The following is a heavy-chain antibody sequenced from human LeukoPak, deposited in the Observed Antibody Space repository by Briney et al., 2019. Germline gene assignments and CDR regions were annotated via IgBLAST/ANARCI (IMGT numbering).Heavy chain of an antibody. V-gene: IGHV3-23*01. CDR3: ASRSSWYDY. J-gene: IGHJ4*02. CDR1: GFTFSSYT. CDR2: ISGSGGST. Sequence: GGSLRLSCAASGFTFSSYTMSWVRQAPGKGLEWVSAISGSGGSTYYADSVKGRFTISRDNSKNTLYLQMNNLRAEDTAVYYCASRSSWYDYWGQGTLVTVSS. D-gene: IGHD6-13*01.